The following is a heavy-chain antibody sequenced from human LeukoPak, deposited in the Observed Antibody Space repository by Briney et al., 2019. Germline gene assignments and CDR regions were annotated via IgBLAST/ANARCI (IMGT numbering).Heavy chain of an antibody. D-gene: IGHD1-26*01. Sequence: GASVKVSCKASRDAFTTYDVNWVRQATGQGLEWMGWLNPNSGNTGHVQKFQARVTMTMNTSISTAYMELTSLTSEDTAVYYCARSTMGARRKYDYWGQGTLVTVSS. CDR1: RDAFTTYD. V-gene: IGHV1-8*01. J-gene: IGHJ4*02. CDR2: LNPNSGNT. CDR3: ARSTMGARRKYDY.